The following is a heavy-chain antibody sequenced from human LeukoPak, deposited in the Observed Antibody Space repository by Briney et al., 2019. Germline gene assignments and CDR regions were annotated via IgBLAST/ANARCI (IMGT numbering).Heavy chain of an antibody. CDR3: ARGSGNSWRYMDV. CDR2: ISHRGST. J-gene: IGHJ6*03. CDR1: GGSIRTDTFY. D-gene: IGHD4-23*01. V-gene: IGHV4-39*07. Sequence: SETLSLTCVVSGGSIRTDTFYWGWVRQPPGKGLEWIGTISHRGSTNYTPSLNSRVTISVDTSTDQFYLQVTSVTVADTAIYYCARGSGNSWRYMDVWGKGTTVTISS.